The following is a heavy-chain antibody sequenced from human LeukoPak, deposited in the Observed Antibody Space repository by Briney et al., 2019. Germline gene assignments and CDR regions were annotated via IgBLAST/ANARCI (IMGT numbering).Heavy chain of an antibody. CDR2: ISDSGGST. J-gene: IGHJ4*02. D-gene: IGHD6-13*01. CDR3: ENPPPLVSSWFWYLDY. Sequence: GGSLRVSCAASGFTFSIYAMSWVRQAPGKGLEWVSSISDSGGSTYYADSVKGRFTISRDNSKNTLYLQMNSLRAEDTAVYYCENPPPLVSSWFWYLDYWGQGTLVTVSS. CDR1: GFTFSIYA. V-gene: IGHV3-23*01.